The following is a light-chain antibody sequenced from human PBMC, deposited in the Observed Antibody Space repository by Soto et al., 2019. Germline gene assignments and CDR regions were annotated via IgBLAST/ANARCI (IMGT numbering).Light chain of an antibody. CDR2: AAS. Sequence: DIQMTQSPSSLSASVGDRVTIPCRASQSISTYLNWYQQKPGKAPKLLIYAASSLQSGVPSRFRGSGSGTDFTLTIRRLQPEDFSTYYCQQTYSTPRTFGQGTKVEIK. CDR3: QQTYSTPRT. V-gene: IGKV1-39*01. CDR1: QSISTY. J-gene: IGKJ1*01.